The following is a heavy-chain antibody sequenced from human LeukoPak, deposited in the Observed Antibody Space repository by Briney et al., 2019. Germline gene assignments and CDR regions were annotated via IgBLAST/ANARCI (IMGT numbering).Heavy chain of an antibody. V-gene: IGHV4-34*01. D-gene: IGHD3-10*01. CDR1: GGSFSGYY. J-gene: IGHJ4*02. CDR3: ARLGRITMVRGVIVGFDY. CDR2: INHSGST. Sequence: PSETLSLTCAVYGGSFSGYYWSWIRQPPGKGLEWIGEINHSGSTNYNPSLKSRVTISVDTPKNQFSLKLSSVTAADTAVYYCARLGRITMVRGVIVGFDYWGQGTLVTVSS.